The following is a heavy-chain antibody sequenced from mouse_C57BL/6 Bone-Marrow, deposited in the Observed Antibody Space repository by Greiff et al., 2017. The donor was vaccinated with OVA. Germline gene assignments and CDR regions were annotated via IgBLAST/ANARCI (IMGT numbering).Heavy chain of an antibody. D-gene: IGHD1-1*01. CDR3: ARSRDYYGSSYLYYAMDY. CDR2: IDPANGNT. CDR1: GFNIKNTY. V-gene: IGHV14-3*01. J-gene: IGHJ4*01. Sequence: EVQLQQSVAELVRPGASAKLSCTASGFNIKNTYMHWVKQRPEQGLEWIGRIDPANGNTKYAPKFQGKATITADTSSNTAYLQLSSLTSEDTAIYYCARSRDYYGSSYLYYAMDYWGQGTSVTVSS.